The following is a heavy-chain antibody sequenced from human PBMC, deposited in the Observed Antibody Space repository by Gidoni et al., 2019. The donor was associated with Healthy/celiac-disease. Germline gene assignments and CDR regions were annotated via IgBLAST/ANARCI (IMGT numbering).Heavy chain of an antibody. CDR2: ISYDGRNK. CDR1: GFTCRSYA. Sequence: QVQLVESGGGVGQPGRSLRLPCAAPGFTCRSYAMHWVRQAPGKGLGWVAVISYDGRNKYYADSVKGRFTISRDNSKNTLYLQMTSLRAEDTAVYYCASGSPWYSSRPPRDYYGMDVWGQGTTVTVSS. V-gene: IGHV3-30-3*01. J-gene: IGHJ6*02. D-gene: IGHD6-13*01. CDR3: ASGSPWYSSRPPRDYYGMDV.